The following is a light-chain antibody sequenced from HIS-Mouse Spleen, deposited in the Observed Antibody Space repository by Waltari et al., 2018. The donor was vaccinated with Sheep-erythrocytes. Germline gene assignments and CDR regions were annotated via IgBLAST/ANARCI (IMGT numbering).Light chain of an antibody. V-gene: IGLV2-8*01. Sequence: QSALTQPPSASGSPGQSVTISCTGTSSHVGGYNVVSWSQQHPGKAPKLMIYEVSKRPSGVPDRFSGSKSGNTASLTVSGLQAEDEADYYCSSYAGSNNWVFGGGTKLTVL. J-gene: IGLJ3*02. CDR3: SSYAGSNNWV. CDR1: SSHVGGYNV. CDR2: EVS.